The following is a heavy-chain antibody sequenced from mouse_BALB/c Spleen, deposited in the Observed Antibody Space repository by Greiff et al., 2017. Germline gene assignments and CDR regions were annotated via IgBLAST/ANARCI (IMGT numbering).Heavy chain of an antibody. Sequence: DVHLVESGGGLVQPGGSLRLSCATSGFTFTDYYMSWVRQPPGKALEWLGFIRNKANGYTTEYSASVKGRFTISRDNSQSILYLQMNTLRAEDSATYYCARSTGDYWGQGTTLTVSS. V-gene: IGHV7-3*02. D-gene: IGHD6-1*01. CDR2: IRNKANGYTT. J-gene: IGHJ2*01. CDR3: ARSTGDY. CDR1: GFTFTDYY.